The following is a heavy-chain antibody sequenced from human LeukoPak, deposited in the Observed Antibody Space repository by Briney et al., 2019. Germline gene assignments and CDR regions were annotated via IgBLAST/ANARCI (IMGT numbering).Heavy chain of an antibody. J-gene: IGHJ4*02. D-gene: IGHD6-13*01. CDR2: TYYRSKWYN. CDR1: GDSPSSNSAA. V-gene: IGHV6-1*01. Sequence: SQTLSLTCAISGDSPSSNSAAWNWIRQSPSRGLEWLGRTYYRSKWYNDYAVSVKSRITINPDTSKNQFSLQLNSVTPEDTAVYYCARQAGSWYDVRFDYWGQGTLVTVSS. CDR3: ARQAGSWYDVRFDY.